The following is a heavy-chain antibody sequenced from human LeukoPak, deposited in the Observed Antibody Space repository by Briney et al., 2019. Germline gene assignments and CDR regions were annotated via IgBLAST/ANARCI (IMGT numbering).Heavy chain of an antibody. V-gene: IGHV3-23*01. CDR3: AKGLPSYDSSGYYGY. Sequence: GGSLRLSCAXSGFTFSSYAMSWVRQAPGKGLEWVSAISGSGGSTYYADSVKGRFTISRDNSKNTLYLQMNSLRAEDTAVYYCAKGLPSYDSSGYYGYWGQGTLVTVSS. J-gene: IGHJ4*02. CDR2: ISGSGGST. D-gene: IGHD3-22*01. CDR1: GFTFSSYA.